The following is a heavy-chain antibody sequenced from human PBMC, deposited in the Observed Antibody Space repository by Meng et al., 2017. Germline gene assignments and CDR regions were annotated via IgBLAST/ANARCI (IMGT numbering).Heavy chain of an antibody. V-gene: IGHV3-23*01. CDR1: GYSISSGYY. D-gene: IGHD5-18*01. Sequence: GGSLRLSCTVSGYSISSGYYWGWIRQPPGKGLEWVSAISGSGGSTYYADSVKGRFTISRDNSKNTLYLQMNSLRAEDTAVYYCAKDVSAMVTGIFDYWGQGTLVTVSS. CDR3: AKDVSAMVTGIFDY. CDR2: ISGSGGST. J-gene: IGHJ4*02.